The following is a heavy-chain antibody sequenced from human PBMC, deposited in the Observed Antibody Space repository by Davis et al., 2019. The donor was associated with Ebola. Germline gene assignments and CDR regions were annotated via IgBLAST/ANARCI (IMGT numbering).Heavy chain of an antibody. CDR3: ARALYSSSWYWFDP. CDR2: INPNTGGT. D-gene: IGHD6-13*01. J-gene: IGHJ5*02. Sequence: ASVKVSCKASGYTFTSYYMHWVRQAPGQGLEWLGWINPNTGGTNLAQKFQGWVTMTRDTSISTAYMELQRLRSDDTAVYYCARALYSSSWYWFDPWGQGTLVTVSS. CDR1: GYTFTSYY. V-gene: IGHV1-2*04.